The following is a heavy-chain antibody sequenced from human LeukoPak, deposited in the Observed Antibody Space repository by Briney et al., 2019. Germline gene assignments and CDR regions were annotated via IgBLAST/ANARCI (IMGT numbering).Heavy chain of an antibody. CDR1: GGSIRSYS. Sequence: SDTQSLTCTVSGGSIRSYSWSWIRQPPGKGLEWIGYIYHSGNTNYNPSLKSRVTISIDTSKNQFALKVSSVTAADTAMYYCAREKAADGTNWGDYFDYWGQGTLVAVST. CDR2: IYHSGNT. V-gene: IGHV4-59*01. CDR3: AREKAADGTNWGDYFDY. D-gene: IGHD6-13*01. J-gene: IGHJ4*02.